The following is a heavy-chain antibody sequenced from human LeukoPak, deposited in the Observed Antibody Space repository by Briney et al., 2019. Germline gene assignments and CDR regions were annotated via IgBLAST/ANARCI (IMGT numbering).Heavy chain of an antibody. Sequence: SETLSLTCTVSGGSISTYYWNWIRQPPGKGLEWIGYIYYSGSTNYNPSLQSRVTISVDTSKNQFSLKLTSVPPADTPVYYFARVGGYSYGHFDYWGQGTLVTVSS. V-gene: IGHV4-59*01. J-gene: IGHJ4*02. CDR1: GGSISTYY. CDR2: IYYSGST. CDR3: ARVGGYSYGHFDY. D-gene: IGHD5-18*01.